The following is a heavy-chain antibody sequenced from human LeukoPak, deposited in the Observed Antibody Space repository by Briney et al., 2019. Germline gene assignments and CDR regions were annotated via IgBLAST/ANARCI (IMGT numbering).Heavy chain of an antibody. D-gene: IGHD3-10*01. CDR1: GGSISSSNW. CDR3: ARHLPRGLMVRGVIVGTVFDY. Sequence: SETLSLTCAVSGGSISSSNWWSWIRQPPGKGLEWIGEIYHSGSTNYNPSLKSRVTISVDTSKNQFSLKLSSVTAADTAVYYCARHLPRGLMVRGVIVGTVFDYWGQGTLVTVSS. V-gene: IGHV4-4*02. J-gene: IGHJ4*02. CDR2: IYHSGST.